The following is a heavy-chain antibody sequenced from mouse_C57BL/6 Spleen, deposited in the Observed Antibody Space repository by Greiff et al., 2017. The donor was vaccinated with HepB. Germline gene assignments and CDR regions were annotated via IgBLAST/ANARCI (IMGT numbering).Heavy chain of an antibody. CDR2: IYPGSGST. Sequence: VQLQQPGAELVKPGASVKMSCKASGYTFTSYWITWVKQRPGQGLEWIGDIYPGSGSTNYNEKFKSKATLTVDTSSSTAYRQLSSLTSEDSAVYYCARYYDGYPMDYWGQGTSVTVSS. J-gene: IGHJ4*01. CDR1: GYTFTSYW. V-gene: IGHV1-55*01. D-gene: IGHD2-3*01. CDR3: ARYYDGYPMDY.